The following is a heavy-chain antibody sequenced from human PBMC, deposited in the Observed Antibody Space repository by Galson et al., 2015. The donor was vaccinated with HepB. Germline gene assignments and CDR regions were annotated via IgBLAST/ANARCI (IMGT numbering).Heavy chain of an antibody. J-gene: IGHJ4*02. CDR2: ISSDGGNT. D-gene: IGHD2-15*01. Sequence: SLRLSCAASGFIFSYYGMHWVRQAPGKGLEWVAVISSDGGNTYYADSVKGRFTISRDNSKNTLYLQVNSLRPEDTAVYYCAKARHYCTGGSCPVDYWGQGTLVTVSS. V-gene: IGHV3-30*18. CDR3: AKARHYCTGGSCPVDY. CDR1: GFIFSYYG.